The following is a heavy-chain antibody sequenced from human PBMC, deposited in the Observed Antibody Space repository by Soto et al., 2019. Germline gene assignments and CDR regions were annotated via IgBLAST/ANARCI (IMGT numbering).Heavy chain of an antibody. D-gene: IGHD2-2*01. Sequence: GGSLRLSCAASGFTFSSYAMSWVRQAPGKGLEWVSAISGSGGSTYYADSVKGRFTISRDNSKNTLYLQMNSLRAEDTAVYYFAKLYCSSTSCYVVYYYYYMDVWGKGTTVTVSS. CDR3: AKLYCSSTSCYVVYYYYYMDV. CDR2: ISGSGGST. J-gene: IGHJ6*03. V-gene: IGHV3-23*01. CDR1: GFTFSSYA.